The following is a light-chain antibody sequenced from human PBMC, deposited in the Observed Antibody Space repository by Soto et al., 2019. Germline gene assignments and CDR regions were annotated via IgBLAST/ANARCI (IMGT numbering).Light chain of an antibody. CDR2: EDT. CDR3: SSYAGSNNLHVL. J-gene: IGLJ2*01. V-gene: IGLV2-8*01. CDR1: TSFVGRYNF. Sequence: QSALTQPASVSGSPGQSITISCTGTTSFVGRYNFVSWYQQHPGKAPQVLIYEDTKRPSGVPDRFSGSKSGNTASLTVSGLQAEDEADYYCSSYAGSNNLHVLFGGGTKLTVL.